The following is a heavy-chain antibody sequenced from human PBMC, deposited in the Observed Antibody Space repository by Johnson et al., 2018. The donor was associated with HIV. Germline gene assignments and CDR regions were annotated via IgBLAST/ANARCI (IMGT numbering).Heavy chain of an antibody. D-gene: IGHD3-22*01. CDR1: GFTFNSYG. V-gene: IGHV3-30*03. CDR2: ISYDGRNK. CDR3: ARGVTMINLKAFDI. J-gene: IGHJ3*02. Sequence: QVQLVESGGGVVQPGRSLRLSCAASGFTFNSYGMHWVRQAPGKGLEWVATISYDGRNKFYADSVKGRFTISRDNAKNSLYLQMNSLRAEDTALYYCARGVTMINLKAFDIWGQGTMVTVSS.